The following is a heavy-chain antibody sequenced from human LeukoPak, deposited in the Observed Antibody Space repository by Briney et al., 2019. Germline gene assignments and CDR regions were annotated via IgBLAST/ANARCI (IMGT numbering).Heavy chain of an antibody. CDR3: ARVYGSLDY. CDR2: VNGDGSSA. D-gene: IGHD1-14*01. CDR1: GFTFSSYW. J-gene: IGHJ4*02. V-gene: IGHV3-74*01. Sequence: PGGSLRLSCAASGFTFSSYWMHWVRQAPGKGLVWVSRVNGDGSSANYADSVKGRFTISRDNAKNTLYLQMNSLRAEDTAVYYCARVYGSLDYWGQGTLVTVSS.